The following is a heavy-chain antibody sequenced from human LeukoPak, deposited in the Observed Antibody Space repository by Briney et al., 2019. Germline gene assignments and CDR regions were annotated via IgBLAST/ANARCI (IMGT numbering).Heavy chain of an antibody. CDR1: GASITNDNW. J-gene: IGHJ1*01. CDR3: AAKGWYCLDH. D-gene: IGHD6-19*01. Sequence: SGTLSLTCAVSGASITNDNWWSWVRQTPGKGLEWIGEIYHSGSTSYNPSLKNRVTISVDKSNNRFSLRLTSVTAADTAMYYCAAKGWYCLDHWGQGALVTVSS. CDR2: IYHSGST. V-gene: IGHV4-4*02.